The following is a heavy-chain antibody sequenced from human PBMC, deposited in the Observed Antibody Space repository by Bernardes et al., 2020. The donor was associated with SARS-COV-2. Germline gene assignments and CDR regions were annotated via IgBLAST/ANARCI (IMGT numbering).Heavy chain of an antibody. CDR2: ISNRGSFT. CDR3: ARISLVQEVTDAFDI. D-gene: IGHD3-10*01. CDR1: GFTFSDFY. V-gene: IGHV3-11*01. J-gene: IGHJ3*02. Sequence: GGSLRLSCAASGFTFSDFYMSWIRKAPGKGLEWLSYISNRGSFTDNADSVKGRFTISRDNARNSLYLQMNSLRAEDTAVYYCARISLVQEVTDAFDIWGQGTMVTVSS.